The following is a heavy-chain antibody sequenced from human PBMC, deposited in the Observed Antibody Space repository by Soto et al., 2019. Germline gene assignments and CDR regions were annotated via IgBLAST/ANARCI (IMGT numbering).Heavy chain of an antibody. Sequence: GGSLRLSCAASGFTFSSYSMNWVRQAPGKGLECVSYISSSSDTIYYADSVKGRFTISRDNAQNSLFLQMNSLRAEDTAVYYCASMVRGVRGFDYWGQGTLVTVSS. CDR1: GFTFSSYS. CDR3: ASMVRGVRGFDY. J-gene: IGHJ4*02. D-gene: IGHD3-10*01. V-gene: IGHV3-48*01. CDR2: ISSSSDTI.